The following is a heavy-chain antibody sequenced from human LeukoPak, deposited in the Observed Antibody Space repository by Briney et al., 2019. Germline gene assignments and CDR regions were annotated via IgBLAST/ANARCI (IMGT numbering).Heavy chain of an antibody. V-gene: IGHV3-11*04. J-gene: IGHJ6*03. Sequence: PGGSLRLSCAASGFTFSDYYMNWIRQAPGKGLEWVSYISSSGSTIYYADSVKGRFTISRDNAKNSLYLQMNSLRAEDTAVYYCARGLPPNYYYYMDVWGKGTTVTISS. CDR2: ISSSGSTI. CDR1: GFTFSDYY. CDR3: ARGLPPNYYYYMDV.